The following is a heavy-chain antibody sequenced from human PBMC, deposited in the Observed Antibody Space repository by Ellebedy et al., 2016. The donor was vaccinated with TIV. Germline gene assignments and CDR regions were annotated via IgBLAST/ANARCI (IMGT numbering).Heavy chain of an antibody. CDR2: VYNSGNT. CDR3: ARQDYDILTGYYTHLDS. D-gene: IGHD3-9*01. CDR1: GGSISSSF. J-gene: IGHJ4*02. V-gene: IGHV4-59*08. Sequence: SETLSLTCTVSGGSISSSFWNWIRQPPGKALEWIGYVYNSGNTNYNPSLKSRVTFSVDMSKNQFSLQLSSVTAADTAVYYCARQDYDILTGYYTHLDSWGQGTLVTVSS.